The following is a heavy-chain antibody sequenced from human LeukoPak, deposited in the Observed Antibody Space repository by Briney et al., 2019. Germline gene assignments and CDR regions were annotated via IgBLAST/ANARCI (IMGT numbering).Heavy chain of an antibody. CDR2: TYYRSKWSY. D-gene: IGHD3-22*01. V-gene: IGHV6-1*01. CDR3: ARVRSGSFVE. J-gene: IGHJ4*02. CDR1: GDSVSSNLVT. Sequence: SQTLSLTCAISGDSVSSNLVTWNWIRQSPSRGLEWLGRTYYRSKWSYDCGEPVKSRLTINPDTSKNQFSLQLTSVTPEDTAVYYCARVRSGSFVEWGQGTLVTVSS.